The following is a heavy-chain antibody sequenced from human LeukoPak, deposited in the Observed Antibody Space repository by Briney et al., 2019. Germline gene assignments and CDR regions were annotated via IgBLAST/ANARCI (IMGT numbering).Heavy chain of an antibody. CDR1: GGSFSGYY. Sequence: KPSETLSLTCAVYGGSFSGYYWSWIRQPPGKGLEWIGETNHSGSTNYNPSLKSRVTISVDTSKNQFSLKLSSVTAADTAVYYCARGGRSLWSGYYSPPYYYYGMDVWGQGTTVTVSS. D-gene: IGHD3-3*01. CDR3: ARGGRSLWSGYYSPPYYYYGMDV. CDR2: TNHSGST. J-gene: IGHJ6*02. V-gene: IGHV4-34*01.